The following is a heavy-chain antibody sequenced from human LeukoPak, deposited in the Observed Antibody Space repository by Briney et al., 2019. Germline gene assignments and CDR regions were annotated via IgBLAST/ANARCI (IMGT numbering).Heavy chain of an antibody. CDR1: GFAFGHSW. D-gene: IGHD3-22*01. Sequence: GGSLGLSCEASGFAFGHSWMSWVRQAPGKGLEWVANINLDGSEINYLDSLTGRLTISRDNAKDSLYLQMNGLRAEDTAVYFCVRDRGYSTFDYWGQGTLVTVSS. CDR2: INLDGSEI. V-gene: IGHV3-7*03. J-gene: IGHJ4*02. CDR3: VRDRGYSTFDY.